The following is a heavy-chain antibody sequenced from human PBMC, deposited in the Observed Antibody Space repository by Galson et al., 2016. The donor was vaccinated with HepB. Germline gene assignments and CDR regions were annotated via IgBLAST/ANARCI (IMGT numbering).Heavy chain of an antibody. Sequence: SLRLSCAASGFILSVYGVHWVRQSPGKGLEWVAAISHDGTKKFYSDSVKGRFTISRDNSKNTVHVQMNSLRPEDTSLYFCVRDQGRNFFYGLDVWGQGTTVTVSS. CDR3: VRDQGRNFFYGLDV. J-gene: IGHJ6*02. CDR2: ISHDGTKK. CDR1: GFILSVYG. V-gene: IGHV3-30*04.